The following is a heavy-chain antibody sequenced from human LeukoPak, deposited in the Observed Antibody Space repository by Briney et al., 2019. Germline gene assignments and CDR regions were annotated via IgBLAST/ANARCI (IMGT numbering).Heavy chain of an antibody. Sequence: GGSLRLSCAASGFSVSSNFMSWVRQAPGKGLEWVSVIYSGGTTYNADSVRGRFTISKDNSKNMLYLQMNSLRAEDTAVYYCARDGYGYNYMDVWGKGTTVTVSS. V-gene: IGHV3-53*01. CDR2: IYSGGTT. D-gene: IGHD5-12*01. CDR3: ARDGYGYNYMDV. J-gene: IGHJ6*03. CDR1: GFSVSSNF.